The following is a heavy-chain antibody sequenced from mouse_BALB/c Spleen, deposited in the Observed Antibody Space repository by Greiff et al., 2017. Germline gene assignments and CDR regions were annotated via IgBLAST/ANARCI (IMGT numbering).Heavy chain of an antibody. CDR3: ARGGYGSSYYWYFDV. J-gene: IGHJ1*01. Sequence: VQLHQSGAELVKPGASVKLSCKASGYTFTSYWMQWVKQRPGQGLEWIGAIYPGDGDTRYTQKFKGKATLTADKSSSTAYMQLSSLASEDSSVYYCARGGYGSSYYWYFDVWGAGTTVTVSS. CDR1: GYTFTSYW. V-gene: IGHV1-87*01. D-gene: IGHD1-1*01. CDR2: IYPGDGDT.